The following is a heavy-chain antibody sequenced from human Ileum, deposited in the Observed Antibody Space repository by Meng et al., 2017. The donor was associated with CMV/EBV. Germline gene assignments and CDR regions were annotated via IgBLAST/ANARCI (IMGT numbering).Heavy chain of an antibody. V-gene: IGHV3-74*01. CDR1: GFTFSSYW. D-gene: IGHD6-13*01. CDR3: ARGGSTWVDY. Sequence: GGSLRLSCAASGFTFSSYWMHWVRQAPGKGLVWVSRIISDGTGTSYADSVKGRFTISRDNAKNTLYLQMNSLRAEDTAVYYCARGGSTWVDYWGQGTPVTVSS. CDR2: IISDGTGT. J-gene: IGHJ4*02.